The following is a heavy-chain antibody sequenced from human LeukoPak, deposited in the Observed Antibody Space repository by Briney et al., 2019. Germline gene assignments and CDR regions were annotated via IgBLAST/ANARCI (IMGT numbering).Heavy chain of an antibody. CDR3: ARVYTVVNSQNQIIDP. V-gene: IGHV4-39*07. J-gene: IGHJ5*02. Sequence: SETLSLTCTVSGGSISKSSYYWGWIRQPPGKGLEWIGSIYSSGSTYYNPSLKSRVAISVDTSKNQFSLKLSSVTAADTAMYYCARVYTVVNSQNQIIDPWGQGTLVTVSS. CDR1: GGSISKSSYY. D-gene: IGHD4-23*01. CDR2: IYSSGST.